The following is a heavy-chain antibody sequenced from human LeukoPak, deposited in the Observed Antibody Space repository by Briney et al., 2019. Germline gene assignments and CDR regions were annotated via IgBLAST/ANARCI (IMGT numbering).Heavy chain of an antibody. CDR1: GGSISSYY. J-gene: IGHJ4*02. Sequence: SETLSLTCTVSGGSISSYYWTWIRQPPGKGLEWIGYIYYSGSTNYNPSLKSRVTISVDTSKNQFSLKLSSVTAADTAVYYCVRYGTNPGFDYWGQGTLVTVSS. CDR3: VRYGTNPGFDY. CDR2: IYYSGST. V-gene: IGHV4-59*01. D-gene: IGHD4/OR15-4a*01.